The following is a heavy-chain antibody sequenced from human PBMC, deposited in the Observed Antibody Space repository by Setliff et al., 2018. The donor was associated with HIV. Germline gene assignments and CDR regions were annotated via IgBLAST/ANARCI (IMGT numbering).Heavy chain of an antibody. CDR1: GGSISSSSYY. CDR2: VYYSGST. Sequence: SQTLSLTCIVSGGSISSSSYYWGWIRQPPGKGLEWIGTVYYSGSTYYNPSLKSRVTISVDTSENQFSLKLSSVTAADTAVYYCARDGYSSSWYVISGSFDYWGQGILVTVSS. CDR3: ARDGYSSSWYVISGSFDY. D-gene: IGHD6-13*01. V-gene: IGHV4-39*07. J-gene: IGHJ4*02.